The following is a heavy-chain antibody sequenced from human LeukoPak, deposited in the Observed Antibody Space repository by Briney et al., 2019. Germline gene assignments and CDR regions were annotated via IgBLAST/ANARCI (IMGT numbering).Heavy chain of an antibody. D-gene: IGHD5-18*01. CDR2: INPNSGGT. CDR1: GYTFTGYY. CDR3: ARIYSYGSYFDY. V-gene: IGHV1-2*02. J-gene: IGHJ4*02. Sequence: ASVKVSCKASGYTFTGYYMHWVRQAPGQGLEWVGWINPNSGGTNYAQKFQGRVTMTRDTSISTAYMELSRLRSDDTAVYYCARIYSYGSYFDYWGQGTLVTVSS.